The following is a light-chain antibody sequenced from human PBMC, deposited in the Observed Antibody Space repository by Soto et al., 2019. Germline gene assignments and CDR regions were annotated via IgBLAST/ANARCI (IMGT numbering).Light chain of an antibody. V-gene: IGLV2-14*03. Sequence: QSVLTQPASVSGSPGQSITISCTGTSRDIGGYNFVSWHQQHPGKAPKLIISNNSHRPSGVSDRFSGSKSGSTASLAISGLQSEEEAEYYCCACRRGSTRAVFGGGTKLTVL. J-gene: IGLJ3*02. CDR3: CACRRGSTRAV. CDR1: SRDIGGYNF. CDR2: NNS.